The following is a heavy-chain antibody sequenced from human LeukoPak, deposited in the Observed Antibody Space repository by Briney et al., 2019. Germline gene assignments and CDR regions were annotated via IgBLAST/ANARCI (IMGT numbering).Heavy chain of an antibody. J-gene: IGHJ4*02. V-gene: IGHV4-61*02. CDR2: IYTSGST. CDR1: GGSISSGSYY. CDR3: ARGSPSIAILGHFDY. Sequence: SETLPLTCTVSGGSISSGSYYWSWIRQPAGKGLEWIGRIYTSGSTNYNPSLKSRVTISVDTSKNQFSLKLSSVTAADTAVYYCARGSPSIAILGHFDYWGQGTLVTVSS. D-gene: IGHD2-21*01.